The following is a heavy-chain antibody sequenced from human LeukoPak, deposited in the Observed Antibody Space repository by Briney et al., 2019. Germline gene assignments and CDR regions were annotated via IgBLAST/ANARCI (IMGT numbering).Heavy chain of an antibody. CDR3: VKDRVGTWEPIDY. J-gene: IGHJ4*02. D-gene: IGHD1-26*01. Sequence: GASVKVSCKASGGTFSSYAISWVRQAPGQGLEWMGGIIPIFGTANYAQKFQGRVTITTDESTSTAYMELSSLRSEDTAVYYCVKDRVGTWEPIDYWGQGTLVTVSS. CDR1: GGTFSSYA. CDR2: IIPIFGTA. V-gene: IGHV1-69*05.